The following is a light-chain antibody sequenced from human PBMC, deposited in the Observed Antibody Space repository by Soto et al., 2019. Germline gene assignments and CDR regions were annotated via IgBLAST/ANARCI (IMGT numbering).Light chain of an antibody. CDR2: KAS. CDR3: QQYDSYSRT. Sequence: DIQMTQSPSTLSASVGDRVTITCRASQSINNWLAWYQQKPGKAPKGLIYKASSLESGVPSRFSGSGSGTEFTLTISSLQPDDFATYYCQQYDSYSRTFGQGTKVEIK. J-gene: IGKJ1*01. V-gene: IGKV1-5*03. CDR1: QSINNW.